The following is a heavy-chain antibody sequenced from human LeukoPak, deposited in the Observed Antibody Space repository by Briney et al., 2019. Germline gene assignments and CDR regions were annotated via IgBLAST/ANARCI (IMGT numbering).Heavy chain of an antibody. J-gene: IGHJ4*02. D-gene: IGHD3-22*01. CDR2: IYYSGST. CDR1: GGSISSYY. Sequence: SETLSLTCTVSGGSISSYYWSWIRQPPGKGLEWIGYIYYSGSTNYNPSLKSRVTISVDTSKNQFSLKLSSVTAADTAVYYCARYYYDSSGNYFGYWGQGTLVTVSS. V-gene: IGHV4-59*01. CDR3: ARYYYDSSGNYFGY.